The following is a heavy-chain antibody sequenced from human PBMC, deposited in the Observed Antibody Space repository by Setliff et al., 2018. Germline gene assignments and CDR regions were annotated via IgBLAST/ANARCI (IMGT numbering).Heavy chain of an antibody. CDR3: ATSPKKVTGSDYYNYYMDV. Sequence: GASVKVSWKTSGTTFNSHAINWVRQAPGQGLEWMGRIITAFGSAISAQKFQDRVSITAVRTTYTAYLELTSLTLEDTAVYYCATSPKKVTGSDYYNYYMDVWGKGTTVTGS. V-gene: IGHV1-69*06. CDR1: GTTFNSHA. J-gene: IGHJ6*03. CDR2: IITAFGSA. D-gene: IGHD3-9*01.